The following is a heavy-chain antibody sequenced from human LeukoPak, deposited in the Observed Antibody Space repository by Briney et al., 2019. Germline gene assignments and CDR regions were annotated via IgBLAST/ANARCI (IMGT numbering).Heavy chain of an antibody. Sequence: ASVKVSCKASGYTFTGYYMHWVRQAPGQGLEWMGWINPNSGGTNYAQKFQGRVTMTRDTSISTAYMELSRLRSDDTAMYYCAREDYGDYSVYFQHWGQGTLVTVSS. V-gene: IGHV1-2*02. D-gene: IGHD4-17*01. CDR2: INPNSGGT. J-gene: IGHJ1*01. CDR3: AREDYGDYSVYFQH. CDR1: GYTFTGYY.